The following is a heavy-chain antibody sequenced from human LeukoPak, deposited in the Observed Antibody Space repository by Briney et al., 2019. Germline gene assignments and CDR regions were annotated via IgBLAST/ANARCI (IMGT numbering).Heavy chain of an antibody. D-gene: IGHD4-23*01. Sequence: SETLSLTCTVSGGSISSGGYYWSWIRQHPGKGLEWIGYIYYSGSTYYNPSLKSRVTISVDTSKNQFSLKLSSVTAADTAVYYCARGGNSRRDYYGMDVWGQGTTVTVSS. CDR1: GGSISSGGYY. J-gene: IGHJ6*02. V-gene: IGHV4-61*08. CDR3: ARGGNSRRDYYGMDV. CDR2: IYYSGST.